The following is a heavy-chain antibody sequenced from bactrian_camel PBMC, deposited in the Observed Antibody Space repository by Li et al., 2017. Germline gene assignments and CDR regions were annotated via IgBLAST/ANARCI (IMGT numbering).Heavy chain of an antibody. V-gene: IGHV3S53*01. Sequence: QLVESGGGSVQAGGSLRLSCVRSGGIYGLSMGWFRQAPGKEREGVAAIASDGSTSYADSVKGRFTISKDNAKNTLYLQMNSLKPEDTAVYYCVKPNPDARGGFDHWGQGTQVTVS. CDR2: IASDGST. CDR1: GGIYGLS. CDR3: VKPNPDARGGFDH. D-gene: IGHD1*01. J-gene: IGHJ4*01.